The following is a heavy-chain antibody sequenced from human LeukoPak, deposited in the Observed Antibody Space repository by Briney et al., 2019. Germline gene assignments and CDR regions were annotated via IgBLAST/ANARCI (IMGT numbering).Heavy chain of an antibody. Sequence: GSLRLSCAASGFTFSTFWMSWVRQAPGKGLESVAHIKQDGSEKYYVESLKDRFTISRDNAKSALYLQMNNLRAEDTAAYYCARGISASYWGQGILVTVSS. V-gene: IGHV3-7*01. D-gene: IGHD1-26*01. CDR3: ARGISASY. CDR2: IKQDGSEK. J-gene: IGHJ4*02. CDR1: GFTFSTFW.